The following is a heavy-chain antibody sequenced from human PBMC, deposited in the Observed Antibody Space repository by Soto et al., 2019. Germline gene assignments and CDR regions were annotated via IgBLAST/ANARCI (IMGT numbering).Heavy chain of an antibody. D-gene: IGHD3-9*01. Sequence: PGGSLRLSCAASGFTFSGYSMNWVRQAPGKGLEWVSSISSSSRYIYYADSVRGRFTISRDNAKNSLYLQMNSLRAEDTAVYYCAKDIWDDILTGNRIDYWGQGTLVTVSS. J-gene: IGHJ4*02. CDR1: GFTFSGYS. V-gene: IGHV3-21*01. CDR2: ISSSSRYI. CDR3: AKDIWDDILTGNRIDY.